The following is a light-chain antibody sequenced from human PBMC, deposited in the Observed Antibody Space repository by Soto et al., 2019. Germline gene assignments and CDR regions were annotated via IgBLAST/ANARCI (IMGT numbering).Light chain of an antibody. CDR1: QRVSNNY. CDR2: GAS. CDR3: QQYGSSGT. V-gene: IGKV3-20*01. J-gene: IGKJ1*01. Sequence: IVLTQSPCTLSLSPGERATLSRRASQRVSNNYLACYQQKPGQAPRLLIYGASTRATGIPDRFSGSGSGTAFTLPISSLEPEDFAVYYCQQYGSSGTFGQGTKVDI.